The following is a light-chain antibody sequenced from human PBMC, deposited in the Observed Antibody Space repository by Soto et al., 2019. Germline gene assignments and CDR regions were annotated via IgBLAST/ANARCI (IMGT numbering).Light chain of an antibody. J-gene: IGLJ2*01. CDR1: SSDIGGHKY. CDR2: EVS. Sequence: QSVLTQPASVSGSPGQSITISCTGTSSDIGGHKYVSWYQQHPDKAPKVLIFEVSNRPSGISNLFSGSKSGNTASLTISGLQAEDEADYYCSSYTSRTTSVVFGGGTKLTVL. CDR3: SSYTSRTTSVV. V-gene: IGLV2-14*01.